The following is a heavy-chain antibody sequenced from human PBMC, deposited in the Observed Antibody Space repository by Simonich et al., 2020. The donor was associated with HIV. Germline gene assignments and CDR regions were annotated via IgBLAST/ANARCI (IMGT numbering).Heavy chain of an antibody. Sequence: QVQLQQWGAGLLKPSETLSLSCAVYGGSFSDYYWSWIRQSPGKGLEWIGEINHNGTTNYNPSLKSRVTISVDTSKNQFSLKLSSVTVADTAVYYCARNGFYYDSSGYCLFDYWGQGTLVTVSS. J-gene: IGHJ4*02. CDR2: INHNGTT. V-gene: IGHV4-34*01. D-gene: IGHD3-22*01. CDR1: GGSFSDYY. CDR3: ARNGFYYDSSGYCLFDY.